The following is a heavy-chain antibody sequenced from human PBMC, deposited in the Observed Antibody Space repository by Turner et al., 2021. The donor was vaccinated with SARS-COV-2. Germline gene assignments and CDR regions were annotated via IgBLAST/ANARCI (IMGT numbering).Heavy chain of an antibody. D-gene: IGHD2-21*01. CDR3: AREFVVLNTTQYGMDV. CDR1: GGSISSSSYY. CDR2: IYYSGSN. V-gene: IGHV4-39*01. J-gene: IGHJ6*02. Sequence: QLRLQESGPGLVKPSESLSLTCTLPGGSISSSSYYWGWIRQPPGKGLEWIGSIYYSGSNYDNPTLKSRVTISVDTSKNQFSLKLSSVTAEDTAVYYCAREFVVLNTTQYGMDVWGQGTTVTVSS.